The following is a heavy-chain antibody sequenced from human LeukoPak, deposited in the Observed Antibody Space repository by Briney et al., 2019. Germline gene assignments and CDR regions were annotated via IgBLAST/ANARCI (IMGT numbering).Heavy chain of an antibody. CDR1: GGTFSSYA. CDR3: ASSGSQGYCSGGSCPMFDP. J-gene: IGHJ5*02. Sequence: SVKVSCKASGGTFSSYAISWVRQAPGQGLEWMGRIIPILGIANYAQKFQGRVTITADKSTSTAYMELSSLGSEDTAVYYCASSGSQGYCSGGSCPMFDPWGQGTLVTVSS. V-gene: IGHV1-69*04. D-gene: IGHD2-15*01. CDR2: IIPILGIA.